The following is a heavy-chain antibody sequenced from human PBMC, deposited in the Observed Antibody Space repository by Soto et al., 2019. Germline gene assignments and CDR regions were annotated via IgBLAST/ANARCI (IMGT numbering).Heavy chain of an antibody. D-gene: IGHD3-22*01. CDR1: GGTFSRYS. J-gene: IGHJ6*02. CDR2: IVPIFGTR. Sequence: SVKVSCKTSGGTFSRYSISWVRQAPGQGLEWMGGIVPIFGTRNYAQKFQDRVTITTDESATTAHMELSNLRSEDTAVYYCARPYEGGYSSNHHYYYALDVWGQGTAVTVSS. CDR3: ARPYEGGYSSNHHYYYALDV. V-gene: IGHV1-69*05.